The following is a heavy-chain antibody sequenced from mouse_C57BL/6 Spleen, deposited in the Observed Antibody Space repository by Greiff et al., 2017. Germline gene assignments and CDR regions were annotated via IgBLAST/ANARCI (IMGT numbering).Heavy chain of an antibody. CDR2: INPGSGGT. D-gene: IGHD2-4*01. Sequence: QVQLQQSGAELVRPGTSVKVSCKASGYAFTNYLIEWVKQRPGQGLEWIGVINPGSGGTKYNEKFKGKATLTADKSSSTAYMQLSSLTSEDSAVYFCAKADYGDYAMDYWGQGTSVTVSS. CDR1: GYAFTNYL. V-gene: IGHV1-54*01. J-gene: IGHJ4*01. CDR3: AKADYGDYAMDY.